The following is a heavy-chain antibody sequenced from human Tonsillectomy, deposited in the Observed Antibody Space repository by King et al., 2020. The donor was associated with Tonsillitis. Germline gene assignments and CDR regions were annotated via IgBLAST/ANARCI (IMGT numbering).Heavy chain of an antibody. V-gene: IGHV3-30-3*01. Sequence: QVQLVESGGGVVQPGRSLRLSCAASGFTFINNAIHWVRQAPDKGLEWVALISYDGSKIYYADSVKSRFTISRDNSKNTLYLQMNSLGPEDTVVYSCARAHFNDYGDFCFDLWGRGTLVTVSS. CDR1: GFTFINNA. D-gene: IGHD4-17*01. J-gene: IGHJ2*01. CDR2: ISYDGSKI. CDR3: ARAHFNDYGDFCFDL.